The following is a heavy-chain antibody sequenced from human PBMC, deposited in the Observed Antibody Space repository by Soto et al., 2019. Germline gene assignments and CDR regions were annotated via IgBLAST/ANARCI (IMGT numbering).Heavy chain of an antibody. J-gene: IGHJ6*02. D-gene: IGHD2-15*01. CDR1: GYTFTSYY. CDR2: INPSGGST. CDR3: ARDGMWVRYGGNPQYYYYGMDV. Sequence: ASVKVYCKASGYTFTSYYMHWVRQAPGQGLEWMGIINPSGGSTSYAQKFQGRVTMTRDTSISTAYMELSSLRSDDTAVDYCARDGMWVRYGGNPQYYYYGMDVWGQGTTVTVSS. V-gene: IGHV1-46*01.